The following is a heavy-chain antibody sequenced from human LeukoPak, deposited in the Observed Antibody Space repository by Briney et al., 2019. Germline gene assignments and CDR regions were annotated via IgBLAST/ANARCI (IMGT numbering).Heavy chain of an antibody. CDR2: ISSSGDST. V-gene: IGHV3-21*01. J-gene: IGHJ3*02. CDR1: GFTFSTYG. D-gene: IGHD5-18*01. CDR3: ARDRSRGLLDAFDI. Sequence: GSLRLSCAASGFTFSTYGMSWVRQAPGKGLEWVSAISSSGDSTYYADSVKGRFTISRDNAKISLYLQMNSLRAEDTAVYYCARDRSRGLLDAFDIWGQGTMVTVSS.